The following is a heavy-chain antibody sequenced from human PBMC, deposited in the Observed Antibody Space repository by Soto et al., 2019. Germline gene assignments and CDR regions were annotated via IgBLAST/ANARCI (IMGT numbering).Heavy chain of an antibody. CDR1: SAPVSSGGYS. CDR3: ARVPGP. CDR2: IYHSGST. D-gene: IGHD3-10*01. J-gene: IGHJ5*02. V-gene: IGHV4-30-2*01. Sequence: SETLSLTCTVSSAPVSSGGYSWSWIRQPPGKGLEWIGYIYHSGSTYYNPSLKSRVTISVDRSKNQFSLKLSSVTAADTAVYYCARVPGPWGQGTLVTVSS.